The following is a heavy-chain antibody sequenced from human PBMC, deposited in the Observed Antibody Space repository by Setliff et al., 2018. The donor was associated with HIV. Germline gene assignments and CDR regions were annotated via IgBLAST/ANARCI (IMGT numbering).Heavy chain of an antibody. D-gene: IGHD2-15*01. V-gene: IGHV3-49*03. CDR1: GFTFGEYP. CDR2: IRTKNYRGTT. Sequence: GGSLRLSCATSGFTFGEYPMGWFRQAPGKGLEWVSFIRTKNYRGTTEYAASVGGRFTISRDDSRGVAYLQMNSLKSEDTAVYYCSRGGRPTDEYVWFDPWGQGTQVTVSS. J-gene: IGHJ5*02. CDR3: SRGGRPTDEYVWFDP.